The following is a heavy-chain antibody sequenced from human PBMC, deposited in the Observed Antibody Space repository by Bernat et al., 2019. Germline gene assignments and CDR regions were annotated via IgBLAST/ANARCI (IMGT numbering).Heavy chain of an antibody. Sequence: QARLVQSGAEVKKPGASVKVSCKASGYTFTSYGISWVRQAPGQGLEWMGWISGYNGNTKYAENLQGRVTMSTDTSTSTAYMELRSLSSDDTAVYYCARNSDSRWFDPWGQGPLVTVSS. CDR1: GYTFTSYG. CDR3: ARNSDSRWFDP. CDR2: ISGYNGNT. V-gene: IGHV1-18*01. D-gene: IGHD3-9*01. J-gene: IGHJ5*02.